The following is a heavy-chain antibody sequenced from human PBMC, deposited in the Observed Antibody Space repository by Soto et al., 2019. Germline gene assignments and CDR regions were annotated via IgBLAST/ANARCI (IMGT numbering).Heavy chain of an antibody. D-gene: IGHD6-13*01. Sequence: QVQLQQWGAGLLKPSETLSLTCAVYGGSFSGYYWSWIRQPPGKGLEWIGEINHSGSTNYNPSLKSRVTISVDTSKNQFSLKLSSVTAADTAVYYCARGITESGRIAAAGYYFDYWGQGTLVTVSS. J-gene: IGHJ4*02. CDR2: INHSGST. CDR1: GGSFSGYY. CDR3: ARGITESGRIAAAGYYFDY. V-gene: IGHV4-34*01.